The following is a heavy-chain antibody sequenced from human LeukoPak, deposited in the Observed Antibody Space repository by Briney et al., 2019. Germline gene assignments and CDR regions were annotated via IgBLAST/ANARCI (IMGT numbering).Heavy chain of an antibody. V-gene: IGHV3-33*01. J-gene: IGHJ4*02. CDR1: GFTFSSYD. CDR2: IWYDGSNK. Sequence: GGSLRLSCAASGFTFSSYDMHWVRQAPGKGLEWVAVIWYDGSNKYYADSVKGRFTISRDNSKNTLYLQMNSLRAEDTAVYYCARGGQELTRGGVDYWGQGTLVTASS. D-gene: IGHD6-13*01. CDR3: ARGGQELTRGGVDY.